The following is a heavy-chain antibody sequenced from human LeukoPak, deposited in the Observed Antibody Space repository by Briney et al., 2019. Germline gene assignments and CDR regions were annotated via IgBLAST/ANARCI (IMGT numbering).Heavy chain of an antibody. V-gene: IGHV1-18*01. J-gene: IGHJ4*02. CDR3: ARDSDSGDSSGSTTIGIDY. Sequence: ASVKVSCKASGYTFTSYGISWVRQAPGQGLEWMGWISAYNGNTNYAQKLQGRVTMTTDTSTSTAYMELRSLRSDDTAVYHCARDSDSGDSSGSTTIGIDYWGQGTLVTVSS. CDR2: ISAYNGNT. CDR1: GYTFTSYG. D-gene: IGHD3-22*01.